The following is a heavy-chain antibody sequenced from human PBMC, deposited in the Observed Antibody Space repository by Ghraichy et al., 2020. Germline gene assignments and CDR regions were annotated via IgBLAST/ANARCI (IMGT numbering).Heavy chain of an antibody. CDR1: GFTFSSYD. CDR3: AREAAGPGAFDY. V-gene: IGHV3-13*01. CDR2: IGTAGDT. Sequence: GGSLRLSCAASGFTFSSYDMHWVRQATGKGLEWVSAIGTAGDTYYPGSVKGRFTISRENAKNSLYLQMNSLRAGDTAVYYCAREAAGPGAFDYWGQGTLVTVSS. J-gene: IGHJ4*02. D-gene: IGHD6-13*01.